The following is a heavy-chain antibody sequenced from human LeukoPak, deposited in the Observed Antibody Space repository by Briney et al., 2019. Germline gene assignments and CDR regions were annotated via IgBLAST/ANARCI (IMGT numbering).Heavy chain of an antibody. CDR2: IIPIFGTA. J-gene: IGHJ4*02. V-gene: IGHV1-69*13. Sequence: GASVKVSCKASGGTFSTYAISWVRQAPGQGLEWMGGIIPIFGTANYARKFQGRVTITADESTSTAYMELSSLRSEDTAVYYCASKRGYSYGFDYWGQGTLVTVSS. D-gene: IGHD5-18*01. CDR3: ASKRGYSYGFDY. CDR1: GGTFSTYA.